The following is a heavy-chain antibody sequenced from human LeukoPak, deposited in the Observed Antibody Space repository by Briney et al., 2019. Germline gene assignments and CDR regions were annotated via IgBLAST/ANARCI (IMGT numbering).Heavy chain of an antibody. Sequence: ASETLSLTCTVSGGSISSYYWSWIRQPPGKGLEWIGYIYYSGSTNYNPSLKSRVTISVDTSKNQFSLKLSSVTAADTAVYYCARLDPRIAVAGSANWFDPWGQGTLVTVSS. D-gene: IGHD6-19*01. V-gene: IGHV4-59*08. CDR2: IYYSGST. J-gene: IGHJ5*02. CDR1: GGSISSYY. CDR3: ARLDPRIAVAGSANWFDP.